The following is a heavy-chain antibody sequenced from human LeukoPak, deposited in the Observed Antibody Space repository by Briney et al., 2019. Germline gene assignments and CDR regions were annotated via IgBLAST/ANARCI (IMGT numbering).Heavy chain of an antibody. CDR1: GGSFSGYY. D-gene: IGHD2-21*02. Sequence: PSETLSLTCAVYGGSFSGYYWSWIRQPPGKRLEWIGEINHSGSTNYNPSLKSRVTISVDTSKNQFSLKLSSVTAADTAVYYCARRPIMVVTAQYFDYWGQGTLVTVSS. V-gene: IGHV4-34*01. CDR2: INHSGST. J-gene: IGHJ4*02. CDR3: ARRPIMVVTAQYFDY.